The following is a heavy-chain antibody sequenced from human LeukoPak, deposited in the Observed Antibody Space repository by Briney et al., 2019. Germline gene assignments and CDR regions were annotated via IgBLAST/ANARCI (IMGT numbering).Heavy chain of an antibody. J-gene: IGHJ3*02. Sequence: ASVKVSCKASGYTFTSYYMHWVRQAPGQGLEWMEIINPSGGSTSYAQKFQGRVTMTRDTSTSTVYMELSSLRSEDTAVYYCAREGRGGTFDIWGQGTMVTVSS. CDR1: GYTFTSYY. CDR2: INPSGGST. D-gene: IGHD3-10*01. CDR3: AREGRGGTFDI. V-gene: IGHV1-46*01.